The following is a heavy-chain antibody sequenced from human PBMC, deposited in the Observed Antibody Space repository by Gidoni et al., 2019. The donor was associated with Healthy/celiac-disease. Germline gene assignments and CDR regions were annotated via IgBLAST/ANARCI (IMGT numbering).Heavy chain of an antibody. CDR3: ARLGYFDWLLSQCYYGMDV. CDR1: GGSIRSSSYY. J-gene: IGHJ6*02. D-gene: IGHD3-9*01. Sequence: QLQLQESGTGLVKPSQTLSLTCTVSGGSIRSSSYYWGWIRPPPGTCLEWIGSLYYSGSTYYNPALKSRVSISVDTSKNQFALKLSSVTAADTAVYYCARLGYFDWLLSQCYYGMDVWGQGTTVTVSS. V-gene: IGHV4-39*01. CDR2: LYYSGST.